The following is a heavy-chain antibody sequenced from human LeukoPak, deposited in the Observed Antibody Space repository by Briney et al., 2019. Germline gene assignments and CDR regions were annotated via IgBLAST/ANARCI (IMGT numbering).Heavy chain of an antibody. CDR2: MNPNSGNS. J-gene: IGHJ4*02. V-gene: IGHV1-8*01. CDR3: ARFSPDENHGDYAFDY. Sequence: ASVRVSCKASGYTFTNYDINWVRQTTGQGLQWIGWMNPNSGNSGYAQELQGRVTMTRDTSISTAYMELSSLTSEDTALYDCARFSPDENHGDYAFDYWGQGTLVTVSS. CDR1: GYTFTNYD. D-gene: IGHD4-17*01.